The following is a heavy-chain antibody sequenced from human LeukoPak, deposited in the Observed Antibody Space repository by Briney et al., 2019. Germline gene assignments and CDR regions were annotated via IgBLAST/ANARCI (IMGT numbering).Heavy chain of an antibody. D-gene: IGHD1-26*01. CDR2: ISGSGGST. CDR3: ARDEFAGGELLLGAAFDI. V-gene: IGHV3-23*01. J-gene: IGHJ3*02. CDR1: GFTFSSYA. Sequence: PGGSLRLSCAASGFTFSSYAMSWVRQAPGKGLEWVSAISGSGGSTYYADSVKGRFTISRDNAKNSLYLQMNSLRAEDTAVYYCARDEFAGGELLLGAAFDIWGQGTMVTVSS.